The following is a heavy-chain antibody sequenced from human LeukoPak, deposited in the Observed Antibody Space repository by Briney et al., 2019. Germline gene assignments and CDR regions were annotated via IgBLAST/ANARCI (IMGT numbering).Heavy chain of an antibody. CDR1: GFTFSSYS. D-gene: IGHD2-15*01. J-gene: IGHJ4*02. CDR3: ARDGYCSGGSCSDFDY. CDR2: ISSSSSYI. Sequence: NPGGSLRLSCAASGFTFSSYSMNWVRQAPGKGLEWVSSISSSSSYIYYADSVKGRFTISRDNAKNSLYLQMNSLRAEDTDVYYCARDGYCSGGSCSDFDYWGQGTLVTVSS. V-gene: IGHV3-21*01.